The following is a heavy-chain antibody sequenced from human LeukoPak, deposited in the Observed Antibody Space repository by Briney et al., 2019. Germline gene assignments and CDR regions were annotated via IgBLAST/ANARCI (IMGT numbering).Heavy chain of an antibody. Sequence: PSETLSLTCTVSGGSISSYYWSWIRQPPGKGLEWIGYIYYSGSTNYNPSLKSRVTISVDTSKNQFSLKLSSVTAADTAVYYCARGWQWLDRFDPWGQGTLVTVSS. CDR3: ARGWQWLDRFDP. CDR1: GGSISSYY. V-gene: IGHV4-59*08. J-gene: IGHJ5*02. D-gene: IGHD6-19*01. CDR2: IYYSGST.